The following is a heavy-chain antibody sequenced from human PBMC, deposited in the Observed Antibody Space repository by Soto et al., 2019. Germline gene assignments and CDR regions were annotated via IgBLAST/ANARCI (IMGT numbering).Heavy chain of an antibody. CDR3: ANSLKPMVRGVIITGHEYYYYYGMEV. CDR2: ISYDGSNK. CDR1: GFTFSSYG. Sequence: GSLRLSCAASGFTFSSYGMHWVRQAPGKGLEWVAVISYDGSNKYYADSVKGRFTISRDNSKNTLYPQMNSLRAEDTAVYYCANSLKPMVRGVIITGHEYYYYYGMEVWGQGT. J-gene: IGHJ6*02. V-gene: IGHV3-30*18. D-gene: IGHD3-10*01.